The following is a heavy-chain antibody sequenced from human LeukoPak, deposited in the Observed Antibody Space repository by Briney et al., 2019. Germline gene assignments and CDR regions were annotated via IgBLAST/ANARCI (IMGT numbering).Heavy chain of an antibody. CDR1: GFTFDDYA. J-gene: IGHJ4*02. CDR3: AKDIAGYSSGWYDY. D-gene: IGHD6-19*01. V-gene: IGHV3-9*01. CDR2: ISWNSGSI. Sequence: GGSLRLSCAASGFTFDDYAMHWVRQAPGKGLERVSGISWNSGSIGYADSVKGRFTISRDNAKNSLYLQMNSLRAEDTALYYCAKDIAGYSSGWYDYWGQGTLVTVSS.